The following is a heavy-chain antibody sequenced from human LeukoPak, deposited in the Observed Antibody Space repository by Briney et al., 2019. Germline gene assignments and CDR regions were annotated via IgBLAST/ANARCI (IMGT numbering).Heavy chain of an antibody. V-gene: IGHV1-18*01. CDR1: GYTFTSYG. J-gene: IGHJ6*03. Sequence: ASVKISCKASGYTFTSYGISWVRQAPGQGLEWMGWISAYNGNTNYAQKLQGRVTMTTDTSTSTAYMELRSLRSDDTAVYYCARARKPPGSYYYYYYMDVWGKGTTVTVSS. CDR2: ISAYNGNT. CDR3: ARARKPPGSYYYYYYMDV. D-gene: IGHD1-14*01.